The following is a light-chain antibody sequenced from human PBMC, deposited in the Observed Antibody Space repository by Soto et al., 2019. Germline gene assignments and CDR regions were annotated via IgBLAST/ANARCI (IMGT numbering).Light chain of an antibody. CDR1: SSIIGSNT. V-gene: IGLV1-44*01. CDR2: SNN. Sequence: QSVLTQPPSASGTPGQRVTISCSGSSSIIGSNTVNWYHQLPGTAPKLLIYSNNQRPSGVPDRVSGSKSGTSVSLTISGLQSEDEADYYCATWDASLDGMVFGGGTKVTVL. J-gene: IGLJ2*01. CDR3: ATWDASLDGMV.